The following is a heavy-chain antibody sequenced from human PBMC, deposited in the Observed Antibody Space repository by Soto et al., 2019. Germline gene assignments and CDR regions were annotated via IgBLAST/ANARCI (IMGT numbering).Heavy chain of an antibody. CDR1: GYTLTELS. V-gene: IGHV1-24*01. CDR2: FDPEDGET. J-gene: IGHJ5*02. Sequence: QVQLVQSGAEVKKPGASVKVSCKVSGYTLTELSMHWVRQAPGKGLEWMGGFDPEDGETIYAQKYQGRVTMTEDTSTDTAYMELSSLRSADTDVYYCATLSNDFWSGPNNWFDPWGQGTLVTVSS. D-gene: IGHD3-3*01. CDR3: ATLSNDFWSGPNNWFDP.